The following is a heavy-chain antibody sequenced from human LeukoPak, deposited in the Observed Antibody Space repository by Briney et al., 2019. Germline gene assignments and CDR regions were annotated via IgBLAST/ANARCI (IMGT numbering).Heavy chain of an antibody. CDR1: GFTFSSYG. CDR3: ATGAHYYGS. J-gene: IGHJ5*02. V-gene: IGHV3-30*03. CDR2: ISYDGSNK. D-gene: IGHD3-10*01. Sequence: GGSLRLSCAASGFTFSSYGMHWVRQAPGKGLEWVAVISYDGSNKYYADSVKGRFTISGHSSKDTLFLQMNSLRVEDTAVYYCATGAHYYGSWGQGTLVIVFS.